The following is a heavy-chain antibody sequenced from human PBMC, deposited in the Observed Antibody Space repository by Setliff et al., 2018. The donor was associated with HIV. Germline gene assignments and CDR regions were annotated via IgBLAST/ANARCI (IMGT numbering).Heavy chain of an antibody. CDR3: ARFRKFQLVGALDY. V-gene: IGHV1-2*02. Sequence: GASVKVSCKTSGYTFTGYYVHWVRQAPGQGLEWMGWINPNNGDTNYAQKFQGRVTMTRNTSISTAYMELSSLRSEDTAVYYCARFRKFQLVGALDYWGQGTLVTVSS. D-gene: IGHD1-26*01. J-gene: IGHJ4*02. CDR1: GYTFTGYY. CDR2: INPNNGDT.